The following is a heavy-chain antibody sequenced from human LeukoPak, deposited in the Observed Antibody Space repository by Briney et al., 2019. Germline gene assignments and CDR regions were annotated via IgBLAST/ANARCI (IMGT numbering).Heavy chain of an antibody. CDR3: ATRKTGRWYFDL. D-gene: IGHD1-1*01. CDR2: IYPDDSDT. CDR1: GYIFTNYW. V-gene: IGHV5-51*01. J-gene: IGHJ2*01. Sequence: KSGESLKISCKGSGYIFTNYWIAWARQMPGKGLEWMGIIYPDDSDTRYSPSFQGQVTISADKSISTAYLQWSSLKASDTAMYYCATRKTGRWYFDLWGLGTLVTVPS.